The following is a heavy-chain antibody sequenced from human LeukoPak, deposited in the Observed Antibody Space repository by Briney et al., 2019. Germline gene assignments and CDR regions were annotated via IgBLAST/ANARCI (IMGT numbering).Heavy chain of an antibody. D-gene: IGHD3-16*01. Sequence: ASVKVSCKASGGTFSSYAISWVRQAPGQGLEWMGRIIPIFGTANYAQKFQGRVTITTDESTSTAYMELSNLRSEDTAVYYCGSNGRGMTTFRSGGVNAFDIWGQGTMVTVSS. CDR2: IIPIFGTA. CDR3: GSNGRGMTTFRSGGVNAFDI. V-gene: IGHV1-69*05. CDR1: GGTFSSYA. J-gene: IGHJ3*02.